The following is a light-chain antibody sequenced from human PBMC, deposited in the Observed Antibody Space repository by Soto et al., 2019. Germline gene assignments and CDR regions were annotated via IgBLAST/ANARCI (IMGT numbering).Light chain of an antibody. J-gene: IGKJ1*01. V-gene: IGKV1-39*01. Sequence: DIQMTQFPSSLSSSVGDRFTITCLASQSISSYLNWYQQKPGKAPKPLIYAASSLQSGVPSRFSGSGSGTDFTLTISSLQPEDFATYYCQQSYSTLKTFGQGTKVDIK. CDR3: QQSYSTLKT. CDR2: AAS. CDR1: QSISSY.